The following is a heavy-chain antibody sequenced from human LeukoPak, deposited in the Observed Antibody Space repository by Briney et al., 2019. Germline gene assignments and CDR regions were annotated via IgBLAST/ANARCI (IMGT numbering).Heavy chain of an antibody. CDR2: IYHSGST. J-gene: IGHJ4*02. Sequence: PSETLSLTCAVSGYSISSGYYWGWIRQPPGKGLEWIGSIYHSGSTYYNPSLKSRVTISVDTSKNQFSLKLSSVTAADTAVYYCARLKIGPARDFDYWGRGTLVTVSS. CDR1: GYSISSGYY. CDR3: ARLKIGPARDFDY. V-gene: IGHV4-38-2*01. D-gene: IGHD3-22*01.